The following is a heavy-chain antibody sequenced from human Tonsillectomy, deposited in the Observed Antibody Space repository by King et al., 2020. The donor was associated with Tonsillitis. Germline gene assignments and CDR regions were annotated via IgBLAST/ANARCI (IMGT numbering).Heavy chain of an antibody. CDR2: IKSKTDGGTT. Sequence: QLVQSGGGLVKPGGSLRLSCAASGFTFSNAWMNWVRQAPGKGLEWVGRIKSKTDGGTTDYAAPVKGRFTISRDDSKNTLYLQMNSLKTEDTAVYYCTTDQAVADYYYYYMDVWGKGTTVTVSS. CDR3: TTDQAVADYYYYYMDV. J-gene: IGHJ6*03. CDR1: GFTFSNAW. V-gene: IGHV3-15*07. D-gene: IGHD6-19*01.